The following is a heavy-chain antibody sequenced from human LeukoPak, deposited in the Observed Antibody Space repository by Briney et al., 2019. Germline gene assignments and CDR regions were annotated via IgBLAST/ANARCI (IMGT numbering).Heavy chain of an antibody. Sequence: ASVKVSCKASGYTFTSYGISWVRQAPGQGLEWMGWISAYNGNTNYAQKLQGRVTMTTDTSTSTAYMELSSLRSEDTAVYYCARGGLGGSYYDYFDYWGQGTLVTVSS. V-gene: IGHV1-18*01. CDR1: GYTFTSYG. CDR3: ARGGLGGSYYDYFDY. J-gene: IGHJ4*02. D-gene: IGHD1-26*01. CDR2: ISAYNGNT.